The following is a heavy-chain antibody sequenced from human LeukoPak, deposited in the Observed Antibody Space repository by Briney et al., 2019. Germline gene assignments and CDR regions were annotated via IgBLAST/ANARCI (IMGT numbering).Heavy chain of an antibody. Sequence: SVKVSCKASGGTFSSYAVSWVRLTPGQGLEGLGGIIPVFGTTTYAQKFQAKVTMTADKSTNTAYLEISSLTSDDTAVYYCARCSPGDSSNFYAVLQYWGQGTQVTVST. CDR2: IIPVFGTT. CDR1: GGTFSSYA. J-gene: IGHJ4*02. D-gene: IGHD3-22*01. CDR3: ARCSPGDSSNFYAVLQY. V-gene: IGHV1-69*06.